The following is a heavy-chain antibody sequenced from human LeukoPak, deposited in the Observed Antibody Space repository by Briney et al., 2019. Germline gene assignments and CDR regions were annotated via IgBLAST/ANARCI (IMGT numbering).Heavy chain of an antibody. CDR1: GFTFNSYG. V-gene: IGHV3-30*02. D-gene: IGHD3-10*01. J-gene: IGHJ4*02. Sequence: GGSLRLSCAASGFTFNSYGMHWVRQAPGKGLEWVAFIRYDGSNKYYADSVKGRFTISRDNSKNTLYLQMNSLRAEDTAVYYCARPRSSYYYGSGSYYNYWGQGTLVTVSS. CDR3: ARPRSSYYYGSGSYYNY. CDR2: IRYDGSNK.